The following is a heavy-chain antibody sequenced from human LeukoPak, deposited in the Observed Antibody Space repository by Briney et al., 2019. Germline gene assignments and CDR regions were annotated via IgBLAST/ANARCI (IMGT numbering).Heavy chain of an antibody. Sequence: GGSLRLSCAASGFTVSSNYMSWVRQAPGKGLEWVLVIYSGGSTYYADSVKGRFTISRDNSKNTLYLQMNSLRAEDTAVYYCARGGSSWPFDYWGQGTLVTVSS. J-gene: IGHJ4*02. D-gene: IGHD6-13*01. CDR2: IYSGGST. CDR1: GFTVSSNY. CDR3: ARGGSSWPFDY. V-gene: IGHV3-66*01.